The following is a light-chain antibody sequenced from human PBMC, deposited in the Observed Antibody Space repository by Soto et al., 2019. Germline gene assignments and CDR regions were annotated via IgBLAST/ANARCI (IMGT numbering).Light chain of an antibody. CDR2: DAS. CDR1: QSVSSY. J-gene: IGKJ5*01. CDR3: QQRGNWPPIT. V-gene: IGKV3-11*01. Sequence: EIVMTQSPATLSVSPGERATLSCRASQSVSSYLAWYQQKPGQAPRLLIYDASNRATGIPARFSGSGSGTDFTLTISSLEPEDFAVYYCQQRGNWPPITFGQGTRLEIK.